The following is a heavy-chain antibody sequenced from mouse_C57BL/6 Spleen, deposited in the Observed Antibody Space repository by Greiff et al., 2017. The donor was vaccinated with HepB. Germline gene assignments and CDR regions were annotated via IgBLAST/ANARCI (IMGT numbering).Heavy chain of an antibody. CDR2: IYPGDGDT. D-gene: IGHD2-3*01. Sequence: VQLQQSGPELVKPGASVKISCKASGYAFSSSWMNWVKQRPGKGLEWIGRIYPGDGDTNYNGKFKGKATLTADKSSSTAYMQLSSLTSEDSAVYFCAREGGYYLYYFDYWGQGTTLTVSS. CDR1: GYAFSSSW. V-gene: IGHV1-82*01. J-gene: IGHJ2*01. CDR3: AREGGYYLYYFDY.